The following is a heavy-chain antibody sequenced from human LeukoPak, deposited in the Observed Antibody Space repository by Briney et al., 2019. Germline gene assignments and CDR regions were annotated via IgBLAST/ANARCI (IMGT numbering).Heavy chain of an antibody. D-gene: IGHD1-26*01. CDR1: GFTFSSYS. CDR3: ARVGSAGATSAFDI. CDR2: ISSRSSTT. J-gene: IGHJ3*02. V-gene: IGHV3-48*04. Sequence: PGGSLRLSCAASGFTFSSYSMNWVRQAPGKGLGWVSYISSRSSTTDHADSARGRFAISRDNAKNSLYLQMNSLRAEDTAIYYCARVGSAGATSAFDIWGQGTMVTVSS.